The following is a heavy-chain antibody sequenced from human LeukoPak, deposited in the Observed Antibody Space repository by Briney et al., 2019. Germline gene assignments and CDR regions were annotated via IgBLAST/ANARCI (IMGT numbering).Heavy chain of an antibody. J-gene: IGHJ5*02. V-gene: IGHV4-59*12. Sequence: PSETLSLTCTVSGGSISSYYWSWIRQPPGKGLEWIGYIYYSGSTNYNPSLKSRVTISVDTSKNQFSLKLSSVTAADTAVYYCARSSCSGGSCYRGDNWFDPWGQGTLVTVSS. CDR1: GGSISSYY. D-gene: IGHD2-15*01. CDR2: IYYSGST. CDR3: ARSSCSGGSCYRGDNWFDP.